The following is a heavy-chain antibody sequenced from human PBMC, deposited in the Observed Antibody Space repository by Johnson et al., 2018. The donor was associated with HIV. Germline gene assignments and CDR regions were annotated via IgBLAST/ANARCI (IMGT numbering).Heavy chain of an antibody. J-gene: IGHJ3*02. Sequence: QMLLVESGGGVVQPGRSLRLSCAASGFTFSSYAMHWVRQAPGKGLEWVAVISYDGSNKYYADSVKGRFTISRDNSKNTLYLQMNSLRAEDTAVYYCARDAVVVGATSGGPPVNAFDIWGQGTMVTVSS. V-gene: IGHV3-30-3*01. CDR2: ISYDGSNK. CDR1: GFTFSSYA. D-gene: IGHD1-26*01. CDR3: ARDAVVVGATSGGPPVNAFDI.